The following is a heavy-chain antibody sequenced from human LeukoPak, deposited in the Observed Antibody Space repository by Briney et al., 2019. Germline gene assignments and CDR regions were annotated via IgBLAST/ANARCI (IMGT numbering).Heavy chain of an antibody. Sequence: SETLSLACTVSGGSINRNTYYWGWIRQPPGKGLEWIGSIYYSGSTNYNPSLKSRVTISVDKSKSQFSLKVSSVTAADTAVYYCARASADTARYGMDVWGQGTTVTVSS. CDR2: IYYSGST. CDR1: GGSINRNTYY. D-gene: IGHD4-17*01. J-gene: IGHJ6*02. CDR3: ARASADTARYGMDV. V-gene: IGHV4-39*07.